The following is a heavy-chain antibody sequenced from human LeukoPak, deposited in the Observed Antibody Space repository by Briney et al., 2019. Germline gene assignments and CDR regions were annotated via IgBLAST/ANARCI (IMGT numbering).Heavy chain of an antibody. V-gene: IGHV3-30*18. D-gene: IGHD3-3*01. CDR2: ISYDGSNK. CDR1: GFTFSSYG. CDR3: AKDWAPSGDFWSGYYTGYFDY. Sequence: GGSLRLSCAASGFTFSSYGMHWVRQAPGKGLEWVAVISYDGSNKYYADSVKGRFTISRDNPKNTLYLQMNSLRAEDTAVYYCAKDWAPSGDFWSGYYTGYFDYWGQGTLVTVSS. J-gene: IGHJ4*02.